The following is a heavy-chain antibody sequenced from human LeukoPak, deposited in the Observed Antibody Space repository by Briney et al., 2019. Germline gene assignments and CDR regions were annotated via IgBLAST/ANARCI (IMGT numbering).Heavy chain of an antibody. CDR1: GGTFNSYA. D-gene: IGHD3-10*01. V-gene: IGHV1-69*01. Sequence: SVKVSCKASGGTFNSYAISWVRQAPGQGLEWMGGIIPIFGTANYAQKFQGRVTITADESTSTAYMELSSLRSEDTAVYYCARGYYYGSGREDGMDVWGKGTTVTVSS. CDR2: IIPIFGTA. CDR3: ARGYYYGSGREDGMDV. J-gene: IGHJ6*04.